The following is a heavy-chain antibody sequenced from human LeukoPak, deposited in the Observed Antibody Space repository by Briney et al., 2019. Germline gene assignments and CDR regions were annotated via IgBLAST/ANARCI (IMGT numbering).Heavy chain of an antibody. CDR1: GYTFSTYT. J-gene: IGHJ4*02. CDR3: ARGNYDSSGYQTR. CDR2: INTNTGNP. V-gene: IGHV7-4-1*02. Sequence: ASVKVSFKASGYTFSTYTMHWVRQAPGQGPEWMGWINTNTGNPTYAQGFTGRVVFSLDTSVSKAYLQISSLKPEDTAVYYCARGNYDSSGYQTRWGQGTLVTVSS. D-gene: IGHD3-22*01.